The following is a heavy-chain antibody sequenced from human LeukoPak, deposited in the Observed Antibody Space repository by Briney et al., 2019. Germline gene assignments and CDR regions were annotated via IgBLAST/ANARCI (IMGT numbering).Heavy chain of an antibody. CDR3: ARDGSSEYYYDSSGYYGY. J-gene: IGHJ4*02. Sequence: GGSLRLSRAASGFTFSSYSMNWVRQAPGKGLEWVSSISSSSSYIYYADSVKGRFTISRDNAKNSLYLQMNSLRAEDTAVYYCARDGSSEYYYDSSGYYGYWGQGTLVTVSS. V-gene: IGHV3-21*01. D-gene: IGHD3-22*01. CDR2: ISSSSSYI. CDR1: GFTFSSYS.